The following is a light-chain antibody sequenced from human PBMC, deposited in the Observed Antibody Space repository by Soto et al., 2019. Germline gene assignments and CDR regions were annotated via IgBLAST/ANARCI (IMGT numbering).Light chain of an antibody. J-gene: IGLJ1*01. CDR3: CSYAGSSTYV. Sequence: QRSLTHLASLSGSPRQSITISCTRTSSDVGSYNLVSWYQQHPGKAPKLMIYEGSKRPSGVSNRFSGSKSGNTASLTISGLQAEDEADYYCCSYAGSSTYVFGTGTKVTVL. V-gene: IGLV2-23*01. CDR2: EGS. CDR1: SSDVGSYNL.